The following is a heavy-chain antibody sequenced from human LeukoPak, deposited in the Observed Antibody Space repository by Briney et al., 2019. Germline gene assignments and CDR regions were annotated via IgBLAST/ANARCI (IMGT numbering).Heavy chain of an antibody. D-gene: IGHD5-18*01. CDR2: IKQDGSEK. Sequence: QTRGSLRLSCAASGFTFSNVWMSCVRHAPGKGLEWVANIKQDGSEKYYVDSVKGRFTVSRDNAKNSLYLQMNSLRAEDTAVYYCEKTAILLDYWGQGTLVSVSS. V-gene: IGHV3-7*01. CDR1: GFTFSNVW. CDR3: EKTAILLDY. J-gene: IGHJ4*02.